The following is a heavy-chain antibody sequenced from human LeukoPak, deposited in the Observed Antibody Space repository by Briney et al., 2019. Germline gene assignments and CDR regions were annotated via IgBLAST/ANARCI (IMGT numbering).Heavy chain of an antibody. V-gene: IGHV4-38-2*02. Sequence: SETLSLTCTVSGYSISSGYYWGWIRQPPGKGLEWIGSIYHSGSTYYNPSLKSRVTISVDTSKNQFSLKLSSVTAADTAVYYCARDDYDKQQLGTYYYYYMDVWGKGTTVTVSS. CDR1: GYSISSGYY. CDR3: ARDDYDKQQLGTYYYYYMDV. CDR2: IYHSGST. D-gene: IGHD6-13*01. J-gene: IGHJ6*03.